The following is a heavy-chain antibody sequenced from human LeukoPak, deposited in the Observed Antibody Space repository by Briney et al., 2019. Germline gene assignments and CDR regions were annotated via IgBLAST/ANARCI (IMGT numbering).Heavy chain of an antibody. CDR2: IYYSGST. Sequence: SETLSLTCTVSGGSISSYYWSWIRQPPGKGLEWIGYIYYSGSTNYNPSLKSRVTISVDTSKNQFSLKLSSVTAADTAVYYCARQEYSSSWDRGFDLWGQGTMVTVSS. CDR3: ARQEYSSSWDRGFDL. D-gene: IGHD6-13*01. J-gene: IGHJ3*01. V-gene: IGHV4-59*08. CDR1: GGSISSYY.